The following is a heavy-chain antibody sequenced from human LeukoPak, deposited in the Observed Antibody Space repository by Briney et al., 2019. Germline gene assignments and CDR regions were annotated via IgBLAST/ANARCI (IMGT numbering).Heavy chain of an antibody. CDR3: ARTGPVAGSPLDY. CDR2: ISRSGSTI. Sequence: PGGSVRPSCAASGFTLSSYEMNWVRPAPGKGLEWVSYISRSGSTIYYADSVKGRFTISRDNAKNSLYLQMNSLRAEDTAVYYCARTGPVAGSPLDYWGQGTLVTVSS. D-gene: IGHD6-19*01. V-gene: IGHV3-48*03. CDR1: GFTLSSYE. J-gene: IGHJ4*02.